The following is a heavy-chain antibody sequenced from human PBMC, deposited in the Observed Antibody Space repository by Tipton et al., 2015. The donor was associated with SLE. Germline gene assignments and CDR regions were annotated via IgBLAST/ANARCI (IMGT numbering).Heavy chain of an antibody. J-gene: IGHJ4*02. D-gene: IGHD3-22*01. CDR2: INHSGST. CDR1: GGSISSSSYY. V-gene: IGHV4-39*07. Sequence: TLSLTCTVSGGSISSSSYYWGWIRQPPGKGLEWIGEINHSGSTNYNPSLKSRVTISVDTSKNQFSLKLSSVTAADTAVYYCARRTYSSGYYNYWGQGTLVTVSS. CDR3: ARRTYSSGYYNY.